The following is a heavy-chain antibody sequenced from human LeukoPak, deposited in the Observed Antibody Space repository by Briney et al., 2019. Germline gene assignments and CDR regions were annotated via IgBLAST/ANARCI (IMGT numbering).Heavy chain of an antibody. CDR3: ARDRDSSPSHFDY. CDR1: VYIFTSYF. CDR2: INPSGGST. Sequence: ASVKVSCKASVYIFTSYFMHWVRQAPGQGLEWMGLINPSGGSTRYAQKFQGRVTITADKSTSTAYMELSSLRSEDTAVYYCARDRDSSPSHFDYWGQGTLVTVSS. J-gene: IGHJ4*02. D-gene: IGHD6-6*01. V-gene: IGHV1-46*01.